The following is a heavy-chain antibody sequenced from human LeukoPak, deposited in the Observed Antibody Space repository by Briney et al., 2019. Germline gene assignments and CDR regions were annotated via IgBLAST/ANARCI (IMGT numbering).Heavy chain of an antibody. CDR3: ATKQWLAPPPDS. CDR1: GFTFNKYW. V-gene: IGHV3-74*01. Sequence: GGSLRLSCAASGFTFNKYWMLWVRHAPGKGLESVSRINTDGTVTTYADSVKGRFTVSRDNADNTMFLQMNSVRDEDTAVYYCATKQWLAPPPDSWGQGTPVTVSS. J-gene: IGHJ4*02. D-gene: IGHD6-19*01. CDR2: INTDGTVT.